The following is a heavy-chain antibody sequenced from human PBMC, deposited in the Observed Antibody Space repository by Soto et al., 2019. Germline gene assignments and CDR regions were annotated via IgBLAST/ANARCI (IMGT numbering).Heavy chain of an antibody. Sequence: GGSLRLSCAASGFTFNTFAMPWVRQAPGKGLEWVSSISGSGVTTHYADSVKGRFTISRDNSKNTLHLQMSTLRAEDTAAYFCARTSSYDFWSGFLYWGQGILVTVSS. CDR2: ISGSGVTT. V-gene: IGHV3-23*01. CDR3: ARTSSYDFWSGFLY. CDR1: GFTFNTFA. D-gene: IGHD3-3*01. J-gene: IGHJ4*02.